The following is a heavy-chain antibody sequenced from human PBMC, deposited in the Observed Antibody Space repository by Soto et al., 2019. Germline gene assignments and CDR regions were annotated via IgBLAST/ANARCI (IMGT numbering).Heavy chain of an antibody. V-gene: IGHV5-51*01. CDR2: IYPGDSDT. Sequence: PGESLKISCMGSGYKVSTWHNFTSYWIAWARQMSGEGLEWMGIIYPGDSDTRYSPSFQGQVTISADKSINSVYLQWSSLKASDTAMYYCARLQAAAGDNDLTFDYWGQGTLVTVSS. J-gene: IGHJ4*02. CDR3: ARLQAAAGDNDLTFDY. CDR1: GYKVSTWHNFTSYW. D-gene: IGHD6-13*01.